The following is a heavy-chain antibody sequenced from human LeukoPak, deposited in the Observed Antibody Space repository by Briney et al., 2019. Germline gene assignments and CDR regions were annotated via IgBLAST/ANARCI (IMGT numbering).Heavy chain of an antibody. V-gene: IGHV1-2*02. D-gene: IGHD3-22*01. Sequence: ASVKVSCKTSGYTFSDYYIHWIRQAPGQGLEWVGWINPNSGDTDYAQKFQGRVTMTRDTSISTAYMELSRLRSDDTAVYYCARSEIVVVLFDYWGQGTLVTVSS. CDR2: INPNSGDT. CDR1: GYTFSDYY. CDR3: ARSEIVVVLFDY. J-gene: IGHJ4*02.